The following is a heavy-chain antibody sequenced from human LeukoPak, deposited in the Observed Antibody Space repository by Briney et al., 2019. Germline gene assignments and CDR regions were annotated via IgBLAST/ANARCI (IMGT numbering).Heavy chain of an antibody. CDR3: ARVVGATQNYFDY. CDR2: IIPIFGTA. J-gene: IGHJ4*02. CDR1: GGTFSSYA. Sequence: SAKVSCKASGGTFSSYAISWVRQAPGQGLEWMGGIIPIFGTANYAQKFQGRVTITTDESTSTAYMELSSLRSEDTAVYYCARVVGATQNYFDYWGQGTLVTVSS. D-gene: IGHD1-26*01. V-gene: IGHV1-69*05.